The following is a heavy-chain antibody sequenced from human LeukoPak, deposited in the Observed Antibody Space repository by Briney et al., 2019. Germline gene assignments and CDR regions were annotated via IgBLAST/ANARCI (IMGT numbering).Heavy chain of an antibody. CDR1: GGSISSGDYY. CDR3: ARSSGYYYYYGMDV. J-gene: IGHJ6*02. CDR2: INHSGST. D-gene: IGHD3-22*01. Sequence: SQTLSLTCTVSGGSISSGDYYWSWIRQPPGKGLEWIGEINHSGSTNYNPSLKSRVTISVDTSKNQFSLKLSSVTAADTAVYYCARSSGYYYYYGMDVWGQGTTVTVSS. V-gene: IGHV4-30-4*01.